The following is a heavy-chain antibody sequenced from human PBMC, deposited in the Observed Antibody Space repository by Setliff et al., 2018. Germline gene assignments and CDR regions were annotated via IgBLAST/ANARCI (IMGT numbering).Heavy chain of an antibody. D-gene: IGHD6-6*01. Sequence: PGGSLRLSCSASGFTFGFYAMTWVRQAPGKGLEWVSMIYTRGNSAEYVDSVKGRFTISRDNSKNTVYVQMGSLRPEDTAVYYCARGGRYSSSSLDYWGQGTLVTVSS. CDR3: ARGGRYSSSSLDY. CDR2: IYTRGNSA. V-gene: IGHV3-64*02. CDR1: GFTFGFYA. J-gene: IGHJ4*02.